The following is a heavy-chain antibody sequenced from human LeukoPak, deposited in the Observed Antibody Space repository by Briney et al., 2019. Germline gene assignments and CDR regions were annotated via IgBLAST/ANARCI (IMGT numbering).Heavy chain of an antibody. J-gene: IGHJ4*02. Sequence: LGGSLRLSCAASGFTFSSYAMSWVRQAPGKGLEWVSAISGSGGSTYYADSVKGRFTISRDNSKNTLYLQMNSLRAEDTAVYYCAEATMVRGESPFDYWGQGTLVTVSS. CDR3: AEATMVRGESPFDY. CDR2: ISGSGGST. CDR1: GFTFSSYA. V-gene: IGHV3-23*01. D-gene: IGHD3-10*01.